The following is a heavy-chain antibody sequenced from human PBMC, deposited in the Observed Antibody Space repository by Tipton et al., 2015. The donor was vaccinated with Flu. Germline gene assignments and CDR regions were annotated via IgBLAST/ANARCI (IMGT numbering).Heavy chain of an antibody. D-gene: IGHD3-10*01. J-gene: IGHJ3*02. CDR3: ARGEFPARTIDAFDI. CDR1: GYTFPSYG. CDR2: FSAYNGNG. V-gene: IGHV1-18*01. Sequence: LVQSGAEVKKPGASVKVSCKASGYTFPSYGISWVRQAPGQGLEWMGGFSAYNGNGIYAQKFQGRVTMTTDTSTSSAYMELRSLRTDDTAVYFCARGEFPARTIDAFDIWGQGTMVTVSS.